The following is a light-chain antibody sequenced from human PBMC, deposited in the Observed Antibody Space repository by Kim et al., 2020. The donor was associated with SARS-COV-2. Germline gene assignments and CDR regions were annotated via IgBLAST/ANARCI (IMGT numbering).Light chain of an antibody. CDR2: AAS. CDR1: QTISTY. Sequence: SASVGDRVPITCRASQTISTYLNWYQQKPGKGPSLLIYAASTLPDGVPPRFSGSGSGTDFTLTITNLHPEDLATYYCQQTYGSPFTFGRGTKLEI. J-gene: IGKJ2*01. CDR3: QQTYGSPFT. V-gene: IGKV1-39*01.